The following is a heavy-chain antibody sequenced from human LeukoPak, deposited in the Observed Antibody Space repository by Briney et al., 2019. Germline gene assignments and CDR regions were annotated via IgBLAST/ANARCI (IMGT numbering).Heavy chain of an antibody. CDR1: GGSISSGTYY. Sequence: SETLSLTCTVSGGSISSGTYYWTWIRQPAGKGLEWIGRIYSSGSTSYNPSLDSRVRISIDTSKNQFSLKLSSVTAADTAVYYCARGLSHDYDFWSGYHYYYYMDVWGKGTTVTVSS. D-gene: IGHD3-3*01. CDR2: IYSSGST. V-gene: IGHV4-61*02. J-gene: IGHJ6*03. CDR3: ARGLSHDYDFWSGYHYYYYMDV.